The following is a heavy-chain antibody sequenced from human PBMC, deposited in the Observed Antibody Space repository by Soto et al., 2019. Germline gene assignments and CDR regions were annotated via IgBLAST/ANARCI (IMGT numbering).Heavy chain of an antibody. CDR3: ARSYCADSVSCNWFDP. CDR1: GDSSSTYY. J-gene: IGHJ5*02. Sequence: QVQLQESGPGLVKSSETLSLTCSVSGDSSSTYYWGWIRQPPGKGLEWIVYINYSGRSNHNPSLKSRLSISVDASKNQVSLKLPSVTAADTAVYYCARSYCADSVSCNWFDPWGQGTLVVVSS. CDR2: INYSGRS. V-gene: IGHV4-59*01. D-gene: IGHD2-8*02.